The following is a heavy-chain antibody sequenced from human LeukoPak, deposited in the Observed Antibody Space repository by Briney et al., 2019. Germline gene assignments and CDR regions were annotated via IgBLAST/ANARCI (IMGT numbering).Heavy chain of an antibody. J-gene: IGHJ5*02. D-gene: IGHD3-10*01. Sequence: SQTPSLTCAVYGDSMIGHYWTWIRQPPGKRLEWIGEIHHSGGTNSNTSLKKRVAMSIDMSKNQFSLKLNSVTAADTAGYFCARATASGSGRAYDRWAQGNLVPVSS. CDR1: GDSMIGHY. V-gene: IGHV4-34*01. CDR2: IHHSGGT. CDR3: ARATASGSGRAYDR.